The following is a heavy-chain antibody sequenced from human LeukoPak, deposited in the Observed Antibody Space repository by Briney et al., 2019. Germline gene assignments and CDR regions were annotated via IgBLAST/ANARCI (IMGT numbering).Heavy chain of an antibody. CDR3: ARVPGY. CDR1: GFTFSSYA. Sequence: GGSLRLSCAASGFTFSSYAMHWVRQAPGKGLEWVAVISYDGSNKYYADSVKGRFTISRDNSKNTLYLQMNSLRAGDTAVYYCARVPGYWGQGTLVTVSS. J-gene: IGHJ4*02. V-gene: IGHV3-30-3*01. CDR2: ISYDGSNK.